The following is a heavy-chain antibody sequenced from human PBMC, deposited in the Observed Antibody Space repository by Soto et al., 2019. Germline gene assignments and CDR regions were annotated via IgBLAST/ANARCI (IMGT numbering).Heavy chain of an antibody. D-gene: IGHD2-8*01. CDR3: ATMGHCSNGVCSYYYYGMDV. J-gene: IGHJ6*02. CDR2: IKSKIDGGTS. Sequence: EVQLVESGGGLVKPGGSLRLSCGASGFTFSHAWMNWVRQAPGKGLEWVGRIKSKIDGGTSDYAAPVKGRFSISRDDSKDTLFLQMNSLKTEDTAVYFCATMGHCSNGVCSYYYYGMDVWGLGITVTVSS. V-gene: IGHV3-15*07. CDR1: GFTFSHAW.